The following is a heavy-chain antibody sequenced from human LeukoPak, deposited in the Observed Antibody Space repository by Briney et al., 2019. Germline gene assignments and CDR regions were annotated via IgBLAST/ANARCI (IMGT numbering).Heavy chain of an antibody. CDR2: ISGSGGST. J-gene: IGHJ3*02. Sequence: GGSLRLSCAASGFTFSSYAMSWVRQAPGKGLEWVSGISGSGGSTYYADSVKGRFTISRDNSKNTLYLQMNSLRAEDTAVYYCAKDLTGYCSSTSCRDAFDIWGQGTMVTVSS. CDR3: AKDLTGYCSSTSCRDAFDI. CDR1: GFTFSSYA. V-gene: IGHV3-23*01. D-gene: IGHD2-2*01.